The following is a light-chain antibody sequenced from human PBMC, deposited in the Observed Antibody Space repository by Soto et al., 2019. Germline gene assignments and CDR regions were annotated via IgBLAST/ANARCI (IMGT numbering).Light chain of an antibody. J-gene: IGKJ4*01. CDR3: QQRYDWSLT. Sequence: EIVLTQSPATLSVSPGERATLSCRASQSVSTSLVWYQQKPGQSPRLLIYDVSDRATGIPARFSGSGSGTDCTLTISSLEPEDAAVYYCQQRYDWSLTFGGGTKV. CDR2: DVS. CDR1: QSVSTS. V-gene: IGKV3-11*01.